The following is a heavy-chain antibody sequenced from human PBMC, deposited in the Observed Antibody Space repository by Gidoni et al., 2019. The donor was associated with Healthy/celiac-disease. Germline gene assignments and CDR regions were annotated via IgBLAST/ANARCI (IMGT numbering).Heavy chain of an antibody. J-gene: IGHJ3*02. Sequence: EVQLVQSGAEVKKPGESPRISCQGSGYSFTTYWIGWVRQMPGKGLEWMGIIYTAGSDTRYSPSFEGQVTISADKSISTAYLQWSSLKASDTAIYYCARLAYYFGSGSNGAFDIWGQGTMVTVSS. CDR2: IYTAGSDT. V-gene: IGHV5-51*01. CDR3: ARLAYYFGSGSNGAFDI. CDR1: GYSFTTYW. D-gene: IGHD3-10*01.